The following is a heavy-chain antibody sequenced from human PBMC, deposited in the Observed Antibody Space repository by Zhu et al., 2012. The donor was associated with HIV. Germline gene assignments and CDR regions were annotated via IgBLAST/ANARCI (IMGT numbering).Heavy chain of an antibody. CDR3: ARADGSGTYYYYYMDV. CDR1: GGSISSGDYY. V-gene: IGHV4-30-4*08. J-gene: IGHJ6*03. Sequence: QVQLQESGPGLVKPSQTLSLTCTVSGGSISSGDYYWSWIRQPPGKGLEWIAYIHHSGTTYYNPSLKSRLSISIDTSKNRFSLRLSSVSAADTAVYFCARADGSGTYYYYYMDVWGKGTTVTVSS. CDR2: IHHSGTT. D-gene: IGHD3-10*01.